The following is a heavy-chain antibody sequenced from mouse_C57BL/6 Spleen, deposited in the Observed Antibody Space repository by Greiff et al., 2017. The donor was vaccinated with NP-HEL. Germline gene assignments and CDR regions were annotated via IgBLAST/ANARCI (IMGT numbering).Heavy chain of an antibody. V-gene: IGHV1-64*01. D-gene: IGHD4-1*01. CDR1: GYTFTSYW. J-gene: IGHJ2*01. CDR2: IHPNSGST. CDR3: ARSSLTYFDY. Sequence: VKLQQPGAELVKPGASVKLSCKASGYTFTSYWMHWVKQRPGQGLEWIGMIHPNSGSTNYNEKFKSKATLTVDKSSSTAYMQLSSLTSEDAAVDYCARSSLTYFDYWGQGTTLTVSS.